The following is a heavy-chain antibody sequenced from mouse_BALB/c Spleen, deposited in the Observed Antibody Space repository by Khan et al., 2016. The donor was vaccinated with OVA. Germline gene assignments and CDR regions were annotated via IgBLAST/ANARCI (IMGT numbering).Heavy chain of an antibody. J-gene: IGHJ2*01. CDR3: AREAYRYDEYYFDY. D-gene: IGHD2-14*01. Sequence: EVELVESGGDLVKPGGSLKLSCAASGFTFSSYVMSWVRQTPEKRLEWVASISSGGSTYYPDSVKGRFTISRDTARNILYLQMSSLRSEDTAMYYCAREAYRYDEYYFDYWGQGTTLTGAS. CDR2: ISSGGST. V-gene: IGHV5-6-5*01. CDR1: GFTFSSYV.